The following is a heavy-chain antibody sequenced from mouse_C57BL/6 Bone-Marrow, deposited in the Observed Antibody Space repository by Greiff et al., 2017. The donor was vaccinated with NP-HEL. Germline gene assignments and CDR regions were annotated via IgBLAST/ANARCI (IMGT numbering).Heavy chain of an antibody. J-gene: IGHJ3*01. CDR1: GYTFTSYW. Sequence: VKLQESGAELVKPGASVKMSCKASGYTFTSYWITWVKQRPGQGLEWIGDIYPGSGSTNYNEKFKSKATLTVDTSSSTAYMQLSSLTSEDSAVYYCAGDFFITTVVAPFAYWGQGTLVTVSA. V-gene: IGHV1-55*01. CDR2: IYPGSGST. CDR3: AGDFFITTVVAPFAY. D-gene: IGHD1-1*01.